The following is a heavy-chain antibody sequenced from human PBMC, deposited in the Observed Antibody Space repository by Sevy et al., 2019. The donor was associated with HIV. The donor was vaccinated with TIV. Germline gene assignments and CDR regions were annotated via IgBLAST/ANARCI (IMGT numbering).Heavy chain of an antibody. J-gene: IGHJ3*01. Sequence: GSLRLSCAGSGFTFSNYAMHWVRQAPGKGLECVGGLWSHGRREYYADFAKGRFTISRDNSKNTVYLHMDSLRTDDTAVYCCAKEDDAFDVWGQGTMVTVSS. CDR3: AKEDDAFDV. V-gene: IGHV3-33*03. CDR1: GFTFSNYA. CDR2: LWSHGRRE.